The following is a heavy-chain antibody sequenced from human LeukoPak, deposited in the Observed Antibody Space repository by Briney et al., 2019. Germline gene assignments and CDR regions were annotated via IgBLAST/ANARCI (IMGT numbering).Heavy chain of an antibody. V-gene: IGHV1-46*01. CDR3: AAEYYDILTGFDY. CDR1: GYTFTSYY. Sequence: ASVKVSCKASGYTFTSYYMHWVRQAPGQGLEWMGIINPSGGSTSYAQKFQGRVTMTRDMSTSTVYMELSSLRSEDTAVYYCAAEYYDILTGFDYWGQGTLVTVSS. J-gene: IGHJ4*02. D-gene: IGHD3-9*01. CDR2: INPSGGST.